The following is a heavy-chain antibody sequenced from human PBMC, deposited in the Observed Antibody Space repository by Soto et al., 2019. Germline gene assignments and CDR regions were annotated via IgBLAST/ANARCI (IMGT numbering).Heavy chain of an antibody. CDR1: GGIFGSHG. V-gene: IGHV1-69*01. J-gene: IGHJ3*01. Sequence: QVQLIQSVAEVKKPGSSVRVSCTASGGIFGSHGFSWVRQAPGQRLEWVGGFIPIFRTLTYTEKFQARVRIAADEPTNTVYWDLRILTSEDTAVYYCVRNRRINYSDPHDEFVTSDYEVWGEGTMVSLSS. CDR3: VRNRRINYSDPHDEFVTSDYEV. CDR2: FIPIFRTL. D-gene: IGHD3-22*01.